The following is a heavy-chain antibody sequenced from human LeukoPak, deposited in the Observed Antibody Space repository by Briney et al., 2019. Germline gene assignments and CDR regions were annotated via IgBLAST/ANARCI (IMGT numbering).Heavy chain of an antibody. D-gene: IGHD4-17*01. J-gene: IGHJ4*02. CDR3: AREEPNYGDYGYFDY. V-gene: IGHV3-21*01. Sequence: GGSLRLSCAASGFTFSSYEMNWVRQAPGKGLEWVSSISSSSSYIYYADSVKGRFTISRDNAKNSLYLQMNSLRAEDTAVYYCAREEPNYGDYGYFDYWGQGTLVTVSS. CDR1: GFTFSSYE. CDR2: ISSSSSYI.